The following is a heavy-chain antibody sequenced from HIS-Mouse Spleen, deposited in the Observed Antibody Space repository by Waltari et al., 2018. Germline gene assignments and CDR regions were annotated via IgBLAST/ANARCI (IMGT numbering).Heavy chain of an antibody. J-gene: IGHJ2*01. CDR3: AREIPYSSSWYDWYFDL. D-gene: IGHD6-13*01. Sequence: QLQLQESGPALVKPSETRSRTCTVSGGSISSSSYYWGWIRQPPGKGLEWIGIIYYSGSTYYNPSLKSRVTISVDTSKNQFSLKLSSVTAADTAVYYCAREIPYSSSWYDWYFDLWGRGTLVTVSS. V-gene: IGHV4-39*07. CDR2: IYYSGST. CDR1: GGSISSSSYY.